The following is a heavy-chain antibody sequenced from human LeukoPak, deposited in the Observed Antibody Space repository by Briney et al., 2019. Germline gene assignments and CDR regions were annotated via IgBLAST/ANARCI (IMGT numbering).Heavy chain of an antibody. CDR3: ARRYCSGGTCYFFDS. V-gene: IGHV5-51*01. J-gene: IGHJ4*02. CDR1: GYSFTSHW. CDR2: IYPHDSDT. Sequence: GESLKISCKGSGYSFTSHWIGWVRQMPGKDVEWMGIIYPHDSDTRYSPSFQGQVTISADKSISTAYLQWSSLQASDTAMYYCARRYCSGGTCYFFDSWGQGTLVTASS. D-gene: IGHD2-15*01.